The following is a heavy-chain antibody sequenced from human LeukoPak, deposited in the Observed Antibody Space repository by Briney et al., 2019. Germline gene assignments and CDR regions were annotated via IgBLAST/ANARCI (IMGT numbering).Heavy chain of an antibody. CDR3: ARDLFPINWFES. D-gene: IGHD2-2*02. V-gene: IGHV4-59*02. Sequence: SETLSLTCTVSGGSVTKYYWHWIRQAPGKGLEWIGYIFHTGITNYNPSLKSRVTISVDTSKNQFSLKLTSVTAADTAVYFCARDLFPINWFESWGQGTLVTVSS. J-gene: IGHJ5*01. CDR1: GGSVTKYY. CDR2: IFHTGIT.